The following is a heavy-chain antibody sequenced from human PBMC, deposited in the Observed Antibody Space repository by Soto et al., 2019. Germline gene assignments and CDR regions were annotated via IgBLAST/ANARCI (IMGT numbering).Heavy chain of an antibody. D-gene: IGHD2-15*01. CDR3: AHCSGGSCYGGALGY. CDR2: IYSGGST. V-gene: IGHV3-66*01. CDR1: GFTFNNYA. Sequence: PGGSLRLSCAASGFTFNNYAMSWVRQAPGKGLEWVSVIYSGGSTYYADSVKGRFTISRDNSKNTLYLQMNSLRAEDTAVYYCAHCSGGSCYGGALGYWGQGTLVTVS. J-gene: IGHJ4*02.